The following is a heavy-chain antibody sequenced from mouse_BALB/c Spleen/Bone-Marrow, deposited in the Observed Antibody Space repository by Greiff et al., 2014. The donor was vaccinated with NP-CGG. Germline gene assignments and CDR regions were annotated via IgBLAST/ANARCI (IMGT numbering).Heavy chain of an antibody. CDR1: GYTFTNYV. Sequence: VQLKHSGPELVKPGASVKMSCKASGYTFTNYVIHWVKQKPGQGLEWIGYINPYNDGTKYNDKFKGKATLTSDKSSSTAYMEFSSLTSEDSAVYYCARGGYYGTSLYWYFDVWGAGTTVTVSS. V-gene: IGHV1-14*01. J-gene: IGHJ1*01. CDR3: ARGGYYGTSLYWYFDV. D-gene: IGHD1-1*01. CDR2: INPYNDGT.